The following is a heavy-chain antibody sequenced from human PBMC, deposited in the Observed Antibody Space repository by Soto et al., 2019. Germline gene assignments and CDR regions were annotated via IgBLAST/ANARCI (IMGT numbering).Heavy chain of an antibody. CDR2: IIPIFGTA. CDR3: ARSRYDDVWGTHTPGAFDI. Sequence: ASVKVSCKASGGTFSSYAISWVRQAPGQGLEWMGGIIPIFGTANYAQKFQGRVTITADESTSTAYMELSSLRSEDTAVYYCARSRYDDVWGTHTPGAFDIWGQGTMVTVSS. J-gene: IGHJ3*02. D-gene: IGHD3-16*01. CDR1: GGTFSSYA. V-gene: IGHV1-69*13.